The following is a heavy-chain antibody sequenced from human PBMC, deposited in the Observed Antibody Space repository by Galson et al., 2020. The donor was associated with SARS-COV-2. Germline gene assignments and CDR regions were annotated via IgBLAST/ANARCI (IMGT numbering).Heavy chain of an antibody. CDR1: GYTFTSYA. CDR2: INTNTGNP. CDR3: ARDPRRLRYFDWLLSEGMDV. D-gene: IGHD3-9*01. J-gene: IGHJ6*02. V-gene: IGHV7-4-1*02. Sequence: ASVKVSCKVSGYTFTSYAMNWVRQAPGQGLEWMGWINTNTGNPTYAQGFTGRFVFSLDTSVSTAYLQISSLKAEDTAVYYCARDPRRLRYFDWLLSEGMDVWCQGTTVTVSS.